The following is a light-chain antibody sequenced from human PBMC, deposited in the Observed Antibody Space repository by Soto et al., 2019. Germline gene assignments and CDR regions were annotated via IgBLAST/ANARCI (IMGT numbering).Light chain of an antibody. CDR3: SSYTSSSTLV. J-gene: IGLJ2*01. CDR2: NVS. CDR1: SSDVGGYNY. Sequence: QSVLTQPASVSGSPGQSITISCTGTSSDVGGYNYVSWYQQQPGKAPKLMIYNVSNRPSGVSNPFSGSKSGNTASLTISGLQAEDEADYYCSSYTSSSTLVFGGGTKLTVL. V-gene: IGLV2-14*01.